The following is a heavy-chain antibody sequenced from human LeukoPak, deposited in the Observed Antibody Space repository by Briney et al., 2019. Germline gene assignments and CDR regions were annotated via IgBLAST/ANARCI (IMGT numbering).Heavy chain of an antibody. Sequence: ASVKVSCKASGYTFTGYYMHWVRQAPGQGLEWMGWINPNSGGTNYAQKFQGRVTMTRDTSISTAYMELSRLRSDDTAVYYCARDEYAAAGTGWFDPWGQGTLVTVSS. CDR2: INPNSGGT. CDR1: GYTFTGYY. D-gene: IGHD6-13*01. V-gene: IGHV1-2*02. J-gene: IGHJ5*02. CDR3: ARDEYAAAGTGWFDP.